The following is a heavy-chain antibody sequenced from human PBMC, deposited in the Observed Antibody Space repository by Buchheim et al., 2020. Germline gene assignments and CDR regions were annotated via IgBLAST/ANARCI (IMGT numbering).Heavy chain of an antibody. V-gene: IGHV4-31*03. J-gene: IGHJ4*02. Sequence: QVQLQESGPGLVKPSQTLSLTCTVSGGSISSGGYYWSWIRQHPGKGLEWIGYIYYSGSTYYNPSPKSRVTISVDTSKNQFSLKLSSVTAADTAVYYCARTHSLPTLPNTPGAIIDYWGQGTL. CDR3: ARTHSLPTLPNTPGAIIDY. CDR2: IYYSGST. CDR1: GGSISSGGYY. D-gene: IGHD2-15*01.